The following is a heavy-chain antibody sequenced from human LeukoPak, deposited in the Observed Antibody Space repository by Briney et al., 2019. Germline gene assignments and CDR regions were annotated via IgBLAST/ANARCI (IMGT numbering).Heavy chain of an antibody. D-gene: IGHD1-7*01. Sequence: SETLSLTCAVYGGSFSGYYWSWIRQPPGKGLEWIGEINHSGSTNYNPSLKSRVTISVDTSKNQFSLKLSSVTAADTAVYYCAREAGRRGTINYWGQGTLVTVSS. J-gene: IGHJ4*02. CDR1: GGSFSGYY. V-gene: IGHV4-34*01. CDR3: AREAGRRGTINY. CDR2: INHSGST.